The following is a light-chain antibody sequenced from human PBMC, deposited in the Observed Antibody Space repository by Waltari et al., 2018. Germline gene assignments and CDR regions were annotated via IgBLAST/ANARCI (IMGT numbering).Light chain of an antibody. CDR2: DVS. CDR1: SSDVGGYNY. V-gene: IGLV2-14*03. Sequence: QSALTQPASVSGSPGQSITISCTGTSSDVGGYNYVSWYQQHPGKAPKLIIYDVSDRPSGVSNRFSGSKSGNTASLTVSGLQAEDEADYFCSSYTGSNTWVFGGGTKLTVL. CDR3: SSYTGSNTWV. J-gene: IGLJ3*02.